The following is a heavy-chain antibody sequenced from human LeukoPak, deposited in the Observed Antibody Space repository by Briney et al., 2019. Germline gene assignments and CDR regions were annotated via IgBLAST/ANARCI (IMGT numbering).Heavy chain of an antibody. D-gene: IGHD3-22*01. CDR3: ARGDYETHGYQTR. V-gene: IGHV7-4-1*02. J-gene: IGHJ4*02. CDR1: GYIFTSYV. CDR2: INTNTGNP. Sequence: ASVKVTCKASGYIFTSYVLHWVRQAPGQGLEWMGWINTNTGNPTYAQGFTGRFVFSLDTSVSTAYLQISSLKADDTAMYYCARGDYETHGYQTRWGQGTLVTVSS.